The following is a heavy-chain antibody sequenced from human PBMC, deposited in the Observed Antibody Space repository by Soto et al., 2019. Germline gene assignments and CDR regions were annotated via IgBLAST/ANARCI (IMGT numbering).Heavy chain of an antibody. CDR3: ARGPESGDF. CDR2: ISYDGSEK. J-gene: IGHJ4*02. V-gene: IGHV3-30*04. Sequence: QVQLVESGGGVVQPGRSLRLSCATSGFTFSTFSMHWVRQAPGKGLEWVAHISYDGSEKDYADSVKGRFTISRDNSDNTLFLQMNSVTSEDTGVYYCARGPESGDFWGQGTLVTVPS. CDR1: GFTFSTFS. D-gene: IGHD1-26*01.